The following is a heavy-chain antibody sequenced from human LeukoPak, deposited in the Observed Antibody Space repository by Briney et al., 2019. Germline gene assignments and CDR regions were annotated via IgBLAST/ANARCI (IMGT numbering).Heavy chain of an antibody. CDR1: GFTFSSYS. D-gene: IGHD3-22*01. CDR2: ISSSSSTI. CDR3: AFIPMIVVVPIDY. Sequence: GGSLRLSCAASGFTFSSYSMNWVRQAPGKGLEWVSYISSSSSTIYYADSVKGRFTISRDNAKNSLYLQMNSLRAEDTAVYYCAFIPMIVVVPIDYWGQGTLVTVSS. J-gene: IGHJ4*02. V-gene: IGHV3-48*01.